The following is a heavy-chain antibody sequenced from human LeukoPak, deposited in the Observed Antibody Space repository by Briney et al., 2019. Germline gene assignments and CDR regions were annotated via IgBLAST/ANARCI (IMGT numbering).Heavy chain of an antibody. V-gene: IGHV3-23*01. CDR3: AKILDSSGWYGDY. Sequence: GGSLRLSCAASGFTVSSNYMSWVRQAPGKGLEWVSAISGSGGSTYYADSVKGRFTISRDNSKNTLYLQMNSLRAEDTAVYYCAKILDSSGWYGDYWGQGTLVTVSS. D-gene: IGHD6-19*01. J-gene: IGHJ4*02. CDR2: ISGSGGST. CDR1: GFTVSSNY.